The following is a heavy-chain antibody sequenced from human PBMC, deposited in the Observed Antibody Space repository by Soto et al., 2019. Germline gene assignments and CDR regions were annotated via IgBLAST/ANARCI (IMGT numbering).Heavy chain of an antibody. V-gene: IGHV3-30*04. J-gene: IGHJ5*02. CDR2: ISYDGSNK. CDR1: GFSFSSYS. D-gene: IGHD6-19*01. CDR3: AREWAVAGIAMFDP. Sequence: QVQLVESGGGVVQPGRSLRLSCAASGFSFSSYSIHWVRQAPGKGLEWVAVISYDGSNKYYADSVKGRFTISRDNSKNTLYLQMNSLRAEDTAVYYCAREWAVAGIAMFDPWVQGTLVTVSS.